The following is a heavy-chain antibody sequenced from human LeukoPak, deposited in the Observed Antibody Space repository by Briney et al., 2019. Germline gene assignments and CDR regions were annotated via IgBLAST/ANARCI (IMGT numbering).Heavy chain of an antibody. V-gene: IGHV4-34*01. CDR1: GGSFSGYY. D-gene: IGHD5-24*01. CDR3: ARLPRWLQFDWESDY. CDR2: INHSGST. Sequence: PSETLSLTCAVYGGSFSGYYWSWIRQPPGKGLEWIGEINHSGSTNYNPSLKSRVTISVDTSKNQFSLKLSSVTAADTAVYYCARLPRWLQFDWESDYWGQGTLVTVSS. J-gene: IGHJ4*02.